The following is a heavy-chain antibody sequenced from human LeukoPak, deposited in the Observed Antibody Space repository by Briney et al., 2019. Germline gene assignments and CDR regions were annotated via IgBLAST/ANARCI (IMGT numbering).Heavy chain of an antibody. V-gene: IGHV4-34*01. CDR3: ARGAEVLDY. Sequence: SETLSLTCAVYGGSFSGYYWSWIRQPPGKGLEWIGEINHSGSTNYNPSLKSRVTISVDTSKNQFSLKLSSVTAADTAVYYCARGAEVLDYWGQGTLVTVSS. J-gene: IGHJ4*02. D-gene: IGHD2-15*01. CDR1: GGSFSGYY. CDR2: INHSGST.